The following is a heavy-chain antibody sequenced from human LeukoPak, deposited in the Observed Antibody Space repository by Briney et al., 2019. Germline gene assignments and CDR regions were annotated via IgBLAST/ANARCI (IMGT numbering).Heavy chain of an antibody. CDR1: GYTFTSYD. V-gene: IGHV1-8*01. CDR2: MNPDSGNT. CDR3: AKRGYSYGDFDY. J-gene: IGHJ4*02. Sequence: ASVKVSCKASGYTFTSYDINWVRQATGQGLEWMGWMNPDSGNTGYAQKFQGRVTMTRNTSISTAYMELSSLRSEDTAVYCCAKRGYSYGDFDYWGQGTLVTVSS. D-gene: IGHD5-18*01.